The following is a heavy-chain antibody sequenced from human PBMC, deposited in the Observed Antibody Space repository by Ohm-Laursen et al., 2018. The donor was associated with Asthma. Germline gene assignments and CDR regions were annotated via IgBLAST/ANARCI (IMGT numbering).Heavy chain of an antibody. CDR3: AKDLGTVTKGYFDY. V-gene: IGHV3-11*05. CDR1: GFTFSDYY. D-gene: IGHD4-17*01. J-gene: IGHJ4*02. Sequence: GSLRLSCSASGFTFSDYYMSWIRQAPGKGLEWVSYISSSSSYTYYADSVEGRFTISRDNSKNTMYLQMNSLRAEDTAVYYCAKDLGTVTKGYFDYWGQGTLVTVSS. CDR2: ISSSSSYT.